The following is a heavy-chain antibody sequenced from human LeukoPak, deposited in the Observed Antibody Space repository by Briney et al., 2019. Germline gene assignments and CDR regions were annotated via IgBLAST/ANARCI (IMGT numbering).Heavy chain of an antibody. CDR3: ARHNFRNGYNRPFDY. D-gene: IGHD5-24*01. V-gene: IGHV4-39*01. CDR2: IFHSGTT. J-gene: IGHJ4*02. CDR1: GGSINSSDYY. Sequence: SETLSLTCTVSGGSINSSDYYWGWIRQPPGKGLEWIGNIFHSGTTYYDPSLKSRIIISVDTYKNQFSLKLSSVPAADTALYYCARHNFRNGYNRPFDYWGQGTLVTVSS.